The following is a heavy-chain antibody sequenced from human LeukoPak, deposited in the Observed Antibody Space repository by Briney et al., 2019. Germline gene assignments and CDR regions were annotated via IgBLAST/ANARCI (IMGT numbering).Heavy chain of an antibody. CDR1: GYTFTVYF. CDR3: ARELNYDSSGYYFDY. D-gene: IGHD3-22*01. V-gene: IGHV1-2*02. CDR2: INPNSGGT. J-gene: IGHJ4*02. Sequence: GASVKVSCKASGYTFTVYFMHWVRQAPGQGLEWRGWINPNSGGTNYAQKFQGRVTMTRDTSISTAYMELSRLRSDDTAVYYCARELNYDSSGYYFDYWGQGTLVTVSS.